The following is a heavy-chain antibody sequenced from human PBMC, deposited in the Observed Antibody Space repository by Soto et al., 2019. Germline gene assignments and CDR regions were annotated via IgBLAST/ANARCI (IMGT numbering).Heavy chain of an antibody. CDR2: ISGSGGST. V-gene: IGHV3-23*01. CDR3: AKELGYYSSSWYPFDY. D-gene: IGHD6-13*01. Sequence: LRLSCAASGFTFSSYAMSWVRQAPGKGLVWVSAISGSGGSTYYADSVKGRFTISRDNSKNTLYLQMNSLRAEDTAVYYCAKELGYYSSSWYPFDYWGQGTLVTVSS. CDR1: GFTFSSYA. J-gene: IGHJ4*02.